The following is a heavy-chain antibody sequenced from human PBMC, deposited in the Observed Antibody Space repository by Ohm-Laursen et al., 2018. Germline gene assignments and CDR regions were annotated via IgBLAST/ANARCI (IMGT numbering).Heavy chain of an antibody. CDR3: ARGVAAGLDY. CDR1: GYTFTSLD. CDR2: MSPNNGNT. Sequence: SVKISCKTSGYTFTSLDINWVRQAPRQGPEWMGWMSPNNGNTDYAQKFQGRVTMTRDTSISTAYMELSSLTSEDTAVYYCARGVAAGLDYWGQGTLVTVSS. V-gene: IGHV1-8*01. J-gene: IGHJ4*02. D-gene: IGHD6-19*01.